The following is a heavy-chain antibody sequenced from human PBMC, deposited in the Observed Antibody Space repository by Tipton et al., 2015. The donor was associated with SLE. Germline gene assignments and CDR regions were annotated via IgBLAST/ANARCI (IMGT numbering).Heavy chain of an antibody. Sequence: TLSLTCTVSSGSISGGDYYWSWIRQPPGKGLEWIGNIYYTGHTYYSPSLESRLTFSVDTSTNQFSLKLSSVTAADTAVYYCARDSIIFRGVGGFDYWGQGTLVTVSS. D-gene: IGHD3-10*01. CDR2: IYYTGHT. V-gene: IGHV4-30-4*01. CDR1: SGSISGGDYY. J-gene: IGHJ4*02. CDR3: ARDSIIFRGVGGFDY.